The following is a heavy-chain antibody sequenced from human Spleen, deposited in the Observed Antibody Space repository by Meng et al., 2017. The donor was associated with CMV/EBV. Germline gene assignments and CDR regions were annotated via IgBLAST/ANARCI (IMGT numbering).Heavy chain of an antibody. CDR2: IYYSGST. CDR1: GGSISSSNL. Sequence: VSGGSISSSNLWTWVRQVPGKGLEWIGNIYYSGSTYYTPSLKSRVTIAVDTSRNQFSLKLSSVTAADTAVYYCVRLGGSAWSYYFDYWGQGALVTVSS. CDR3: VRLGGSAWSYYFDY. V-gene: IGHV4-39*01. J-gene: IGHJ4*02. D-gene: IGHD6-19*01.